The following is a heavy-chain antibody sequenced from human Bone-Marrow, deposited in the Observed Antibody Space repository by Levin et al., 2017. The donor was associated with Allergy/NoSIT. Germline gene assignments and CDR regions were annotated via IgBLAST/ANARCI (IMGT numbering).Heavy chain of an antibody. Sequence: GASVKVSCKASGGTFSSYAISWVRQAPGQGLEWMGGIIPIFGTTKYTQKFQGRVTITADESTSTAYMEVSSLRSEDTAVFYCVSSYCGGDCYSWNDYYYYGMDVWGQGTTVTVSS. CDR2: IIPIFGTT. D-gene: IGHD2-21*02. J-gene: IGHJ6*02. CDR1: GGTFSSYA. CDR3: VSSYCGGDCYSWNDYYYYGMDV. V-gene: IGHV1-69*13.